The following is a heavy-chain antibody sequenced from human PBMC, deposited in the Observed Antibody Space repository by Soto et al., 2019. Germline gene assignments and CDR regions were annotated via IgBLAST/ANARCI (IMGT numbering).Heavy chain of an antibody. V-gene: IGHV4-34*01. Sequence: QVQLQQWGAGLLKPSETLSLTRGVYGGSFSGYYWSWIRQTPGKGLEWIGEINHSGSTNYNPSLKSRVTLSPDTSMNQFSLRLNSVTAADTAVYYCARGVAPAAYYYYMDVWGTGTTVTVSS. J-gene: IGHJ6*03. CDR1: GGSFSGYY. D-gene: IGHD2-2*01. CDR3: ARGVAPAAYYYYMDV. CDR2: INHSGST.